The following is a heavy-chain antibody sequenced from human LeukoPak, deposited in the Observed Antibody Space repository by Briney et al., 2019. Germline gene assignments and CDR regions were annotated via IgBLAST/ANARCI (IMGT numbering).Heavy chain of an antibody. Sequence: PGGSLRLSCAASGFTFSSYWMSWVRQAPGKGLEWVANIKRDGSDRYYVGSVEGRFTISRDNAKNSLYLQMNSLRAEDTAVYYCASAISFRYYFDYWGQGTLVTVSS. CDR2: IKRDGSDR. D-gene: IGHD5-12*01. CDR1: GFTFSSYW. CDR3: ASAISFRYYFDY. V-gene: IGHV3-7*03. J-gene: IGHJ4*02.